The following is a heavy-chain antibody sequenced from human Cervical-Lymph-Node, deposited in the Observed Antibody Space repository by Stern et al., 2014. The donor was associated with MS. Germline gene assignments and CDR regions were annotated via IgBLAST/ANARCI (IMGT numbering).Heavy chain of an antibody. Sequence: QLVESGGEGKKSWSSVEGSCKASGYSCTVYFIHCVRQARGQGLEWMGWFTTDTGHANYAQSFQSSVTITRDTSISTAYMELSRLTADDTSVYYCPRDRGSHSDYWGQGTLVTVSS. D-gene: IGHD1-26*01. J-gene: IGHJ4*02. V-gene: IGHV1-2*02. CDR2: FTTDTGHA. CDR1: GYSCTVYF. CDR3: PRDRGSHSDY.